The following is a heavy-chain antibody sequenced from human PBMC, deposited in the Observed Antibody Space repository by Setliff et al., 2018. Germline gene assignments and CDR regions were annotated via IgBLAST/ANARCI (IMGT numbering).Heavy chain of an antibody. CDR2: IYPGDSDT. V-gene: IGHV5-51*01. CDR3: AREGVDTRSSTDYRYYMDV. CDR1: GYTFSDYW. Sequence: GESLKISCRGSGYTFSDYWIGWVRQMPGKGLEWMGIIYPGDSDTRYSPSFQGQVTFSADKSISTAYLQWSSLKASDTAMYYCAREGVDTRSSTDYRYYMDVWGKGTTVTVSS. D-gene: IGHD5-18*01. J-gene: IGHJ6*03.